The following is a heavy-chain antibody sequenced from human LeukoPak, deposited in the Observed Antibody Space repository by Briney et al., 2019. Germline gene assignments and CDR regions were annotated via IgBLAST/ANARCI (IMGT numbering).Heavy chain of an antibody. Sequence: GGSLRLSCAASGFTFSDHYMTWIRQAPGKGLDWLSYISSSGSTIYYVDSVKGRFTISRDNAKKSLYLQLNSLRADDTAVYYCARSAPGYSHGYIDYWGQGTQVTVPS. J-gene: IGHJ4*02. D-gene: IGHD5-18*01. CDR2: ISSSGSTI. V-gene: IGHV3-11*04. CDR1: GFTFSDHY. CDR3: ARSAPGYSHGYIDY.